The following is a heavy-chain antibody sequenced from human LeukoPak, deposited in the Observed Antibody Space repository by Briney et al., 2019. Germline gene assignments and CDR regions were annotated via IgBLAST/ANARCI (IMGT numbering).Heavy chain of an antibody. CDR1: GGSFSGYY. CDR2: INHSGST. V-gene: IGHV4-34*01. D-gene: IGHD1-26*01. CDR3: AAGGTWVGATTLFDF. J-gene: IGHJ4*02. Sequence: SETLSLTCAVYGGSFSGYYWSWIRQPPGKGLEWIGEINHSGSTNYNPSLKSRVTVSIDTSKNQFSLKLSSVTAVDTAVYYCAAGGTWVGATTLFDFWGQGTLVTVSS.